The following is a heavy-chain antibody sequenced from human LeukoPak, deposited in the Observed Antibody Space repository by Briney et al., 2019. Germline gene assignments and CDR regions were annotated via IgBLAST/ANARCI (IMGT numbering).Heavy chain of an antibody. CDR3: ARPYYYDSRIDP. CDR2: FYYSGST. J-gene: IGHJ5*02. V-gene: IGHV4-30-4*01. Sequence: SETLSLTCTVSGGSISSGDYYRSWIRQPPGKGLEWMGYFYYSGSTYYNPSLKSRVTISVDTSKNQFSLKLSSVTAADTAVYYCARPYYYDSRIDPWGQGTLVTVSS. D-gene: IGHD3-22*01. CDR1: GGSISSGDYY.